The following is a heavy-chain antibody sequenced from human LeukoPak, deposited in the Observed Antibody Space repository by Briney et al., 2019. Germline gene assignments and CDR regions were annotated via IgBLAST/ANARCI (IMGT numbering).Heavy chain of an antibody. CDR1: GGSISSYY. J-gene: IGHJ6*02. V-gene: IGHV4-4*07. D-gene: IGHD2-2*01. Sequence: NPSETLSLTCTISGGSISSYYWSWIRQPPRKGLEWIGRIYTSGSTNYNPSLKSRVTMSVDTSKNQFSLKLNSVTAADTAVYYCARERKYCSRTTCCAYGMDVWGQGTTVTVSS. CDR3: ARERKYCSRTTCCAYGMDV. CDR2: IYTSGST.